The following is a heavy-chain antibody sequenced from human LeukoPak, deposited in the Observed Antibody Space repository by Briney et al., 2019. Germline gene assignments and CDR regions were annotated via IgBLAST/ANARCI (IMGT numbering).Heavy chain of an antibody. Sequence: RPGGSLRLSCAASGFTVSSNYMSWVRQAPGKGLEWVSVIYSGGSTYYADSVKGRFTVSRDNSKNTLYLQMNSLRAEDTAVYYCARDFRGVIISPTNKIPKNWYFDLWGRGTLVTVSS. J-gene: IGHJ2*01. CDR3: ARDFRGVIISPTNKIPKNWYFDL. CDR1: GFTVSSNY. CDR2: IYSGGST. V-gene: IGHV3-53*01. D-gene: IGHD3-10*01.